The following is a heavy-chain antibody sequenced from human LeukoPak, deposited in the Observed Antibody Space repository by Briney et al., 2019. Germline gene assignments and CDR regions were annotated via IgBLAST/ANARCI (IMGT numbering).Heavy chain of an antibody. Sequence: GSLRLSCAASGFTFSSYAMHWVRQPPGKGLEWIGEIYHSGSTNYKPSLKSRATISVDKSKNQFSLKLSSVTAADTAVYYCASRAPRDNFNRYLPIDYWGQGTLVTVSS. J-gene: IGHJ4*02. V-gene: IGHV4-4*02. CDR3: ASRAPRDNFNRYLPIDY. CDR2: IYHSGST. D-gene: IGHD1-20*01. CDR1: GFTFSSYA.